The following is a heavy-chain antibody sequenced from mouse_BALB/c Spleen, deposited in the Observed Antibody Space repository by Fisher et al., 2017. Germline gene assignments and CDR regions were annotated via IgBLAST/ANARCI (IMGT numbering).Heavy chain of an antibody. D-gene: IGHD2-3*01. J-gene: IGHJ4*01. Sequence: KFKGKATLTADKSSSTAYMQLSSLTSEDSAVYFCARAYDGNYPMDYWGQGTSVTVSS. V-gene: IGHV1-80*01. CDR3: ARAYDGNYPMDY.